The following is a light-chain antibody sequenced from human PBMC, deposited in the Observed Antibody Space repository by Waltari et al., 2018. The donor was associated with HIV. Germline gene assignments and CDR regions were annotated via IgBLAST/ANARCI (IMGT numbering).Light chain of an antibody. J-gene: IGLJ2*01. V-gene: IGLV7-46*01. CDR3: LLSYNGVRF. Sequence: VVTQAPSLTVYTGNTVTLSCPSVTGGVARRHFAYWFQMKPGHAPRTLIYDLEKRHPLTPGRSSGALDGGRARLTLSGALPEDEAEYFCLLSYNGVRFFGGGTKLTV. CDR1: TGGVARRHF. CDR2: DLE.